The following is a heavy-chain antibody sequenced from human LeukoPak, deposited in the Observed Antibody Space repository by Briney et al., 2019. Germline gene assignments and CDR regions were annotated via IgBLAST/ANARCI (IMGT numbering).Heavy chain of an antibody. J-gene: IGHJ4*02. CDR2: ISGSGGST. D-gene: IGHD5-18*01. CDR3: AKGSQLWFV. V-gene: IGHV3-23*01. Sequence: PGGSLILSCAASGFTFSNYAMSKVRQAPGKGLEWVSAISGSGGSTYYADSVKGRFTISRDNSKNTLYLQMNSLRAEDTAVYYCAKGSQLWFVWGRGTLVTVSS. CDR1: GFTFSNYA.